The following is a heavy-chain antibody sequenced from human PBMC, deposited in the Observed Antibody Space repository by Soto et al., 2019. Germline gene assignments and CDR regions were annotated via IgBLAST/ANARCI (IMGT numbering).Heavy chain of an antibody. CDR1: GFTFSSYT. CDR2: ITYNGNE. Sequence: LRLSCAASGFTFSSYTMHWVRQAPDKGLEWVAVITYNGNEYYTDSVRGRFTISRDSSRTTVYLQMNSLRPGDTALYYCARELMPAAGSGDFYAMDVWGQGTTVTVSS. V-gene: IGHV3-30*04. J-gene: IGHJ6*02. D-gene: IGHD6-13*01. CDR3: ARELMPAAGSGDFYAMDV.